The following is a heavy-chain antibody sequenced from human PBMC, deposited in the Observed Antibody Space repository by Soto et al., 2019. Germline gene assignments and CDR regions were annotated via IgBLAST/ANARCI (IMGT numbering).Heavy chain of an antibody. V-gene: IGHV1-3*01. CDR1: GYTFTSYA. D-gene: IGHD4-17*01. CDR2: INPGNGNT. Sequence: QVQVVQSGAEVKKPGASVKVSCKDSGYTFTSYAMHWVRQAPGQRLEWMGWINPGNGNTKNSQKFQGRVTITRDTFAGTAYMELSSLRSEDTAVYYCARGASSVTTVYFELWGRGTLVTVSS. CDR3: ARGASSVTTVYFEL. J-gene: IGHJ2*01.